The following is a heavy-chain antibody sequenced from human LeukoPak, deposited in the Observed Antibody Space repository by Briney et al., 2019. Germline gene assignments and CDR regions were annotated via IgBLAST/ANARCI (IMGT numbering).Heavy chain of an antibody. J-gene: IGHJ2*01. Sequence: GGSLRLSCAASGFTFSSYSMNLVRQAPGKGLEWVSSISSSSSYIYYADSVKGRFTISRDNAKNSLYLQMNSLRAEDTAVYYCARDPRTYWYFDLWGRGALVTVSS. CDR2: ISSSSSYI. CDR3: ARDPRTYWYFDL. V-gene: IGHV3-21*01. D-gene: IGHD1-7*01. CDR1: GFTFSSYS.